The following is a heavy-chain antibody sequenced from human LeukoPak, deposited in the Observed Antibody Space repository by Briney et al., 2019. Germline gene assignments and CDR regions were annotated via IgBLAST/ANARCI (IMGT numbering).Heavy chain of an antibody. J-gene: IGHJ5*02. CDR3: ARASLIQRWFDP. Sequence: KTSETLSLTCAVYGGSFSGYYWSWIRQPPGKGLEWIGEINHSGSTNYNPSLKSRVTISVDTSKNQFSLKLSSVTAADTAVYYCARASLIQRWFDPWGQGTLVTVSS. V-gene: IGHV4-34*01. CDR2: INHSGST. CDR1: GGSFSGYY. D-gene: IGHD2-2*01.